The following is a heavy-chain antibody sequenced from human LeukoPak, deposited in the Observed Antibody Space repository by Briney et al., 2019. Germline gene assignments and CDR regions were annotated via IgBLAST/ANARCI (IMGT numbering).Heavy chain of an antibody. CDR2: INTDGSST. CDR1: GFTFSSYW. CDR3: ARTVPAYFFDY. J-gene: IGHJ4*02. Sequence: PGGSLRLSCAASGFTFSSYWMHWIRQAPGKGLVWVSRINTDGSSTSYADSVKGRFTISRDNAKNTLYLQMNSLRAEDTAVYYCARTVPAYFFDYWGQGTLVTDSS. D-gene: IGHD3-9*01. V-gene: IGHV3-74*01.